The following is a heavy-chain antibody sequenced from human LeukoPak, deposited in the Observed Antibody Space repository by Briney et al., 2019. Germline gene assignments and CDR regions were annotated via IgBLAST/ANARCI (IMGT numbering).Heavy chain of an antibody. V-gene: IGHV3-30*03. D-gene: IGHD3-10*01. CDR3: ARDQTGGYSDY. Sequence: GGSLRLSCEASGFTFRNYDMHWVRQAPGKGLESVAVISRDGINKYYADSVRGRFTISRDNSKNTVYLQMNSQSAEDTAVYYCARDQTGGYSDYWGQGTLVTVSS. J-gene: IGHJ4*02. CDR1: GFTFRNYD. CDR2: ISRDGINK.